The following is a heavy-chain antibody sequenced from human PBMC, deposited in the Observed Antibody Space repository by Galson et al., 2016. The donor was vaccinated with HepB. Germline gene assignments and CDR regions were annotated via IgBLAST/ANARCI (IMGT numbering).Heavy chain of an antibody. V-gene: IGHV3-23*01. D-gene: IGHD1-26*01. J-gene: IGHJ4*02. CDR1: GFTFSTYA. Sequence: SLRLSCAASGFTFSTYAMSWVRQAPGKGLEWVSGISGSSEAIYYADSVKSRFTISRDNSQNALYLRMNSLRAEDTAVYYCATRLRAPANWGQGAQVTVSS. CDR2: ISGSSEAI. CDR3: ATRLRAPAN.